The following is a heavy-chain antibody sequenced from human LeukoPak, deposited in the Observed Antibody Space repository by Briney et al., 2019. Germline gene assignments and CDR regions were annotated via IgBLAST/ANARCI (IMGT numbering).Heavy chain of an antibody. CDR2: IYWDDDK. D-gene: IGHD4-11*01. CDR3: AHSNRARMTTVTNYYYYMDV. Sequence: TLSLTCTVSGGSISSYYWSWIRQPPGKALEWLALIYWDDDKRYSPSLKSRLTITKDTSKNQVVLTMTNMDPVDTATYYCAHSNRARMTTVTNYYYYMDVWGKGTTVTVSS. CDR1: GGSISSYYW. J-gene: IGHJ6*03. V-gene: IGHV2-5*08.